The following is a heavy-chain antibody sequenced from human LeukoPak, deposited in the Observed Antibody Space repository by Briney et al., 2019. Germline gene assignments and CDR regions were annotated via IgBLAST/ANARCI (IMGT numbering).Heavy chain of an antibody. CDR3: ARDSIREVLLGVYSSSSGAFDI. Sequence: ASVTVSCKASGYTFTSYGISWVRQAPGQGREWMGWISAYNGNTKYAQKLQGRITMTTDTSTSTAYMELRSLRSDDTAVYYCARDSIREVLLGVYSSSSGAFDIWGQGTMVTVSS. CDR1: GYTFTSYG. V-gene: IGHV1-18*01. D-gene: IGHD6-6*01. CDR2: ISAYNGNT. J-gene: IGHJ3*02.